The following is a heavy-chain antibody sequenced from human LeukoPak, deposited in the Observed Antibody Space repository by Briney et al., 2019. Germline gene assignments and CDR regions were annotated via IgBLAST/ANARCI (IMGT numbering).Heavy chain of an antibody. D-gene: IGHD3-10*01. CDR1: GGTFSSYA. CDR2: IIPIFGTA. V-gene: IGHV1-69*13. J-gene: IGHJ6*02. CDR3: ARVFDGSGSYWYYYYGMDV. Sequence: GASVKVSCKAPGGTFSSYAISWVRQAPGQGLEWMGGIIPIFGTANYAQKFQGRVTITADESTSTAYMELSSLRSEDTAVYYCARVFDGSGSYWYYYYGMDVWGQGTTVTVSS.